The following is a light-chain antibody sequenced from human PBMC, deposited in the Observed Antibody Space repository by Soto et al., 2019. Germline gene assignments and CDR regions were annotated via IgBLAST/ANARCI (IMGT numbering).Light chain of an antibody. Sequence: DIQMTQSPSTLSASVGDRVTITCRASQSISYWLAWYQQKPGEAPNLLIYKASSLESGVPSRFSGRGSGTDLTITISSLHPDDFSSYCCQKYSNYCTFGGGTKVEIK. CDR1: QSISYW. CDR3: QKYSNYCT. J-gene: IGKJ4*02. CDR2: KAS. V-gene: IGKV1-5*03.